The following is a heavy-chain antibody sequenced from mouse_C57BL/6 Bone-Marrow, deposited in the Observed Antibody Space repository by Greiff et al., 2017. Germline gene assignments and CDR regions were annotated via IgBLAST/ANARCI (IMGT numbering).Heavy chain of an antibody. D-gene: IGHD2-2*01. CDR3: ARGGGLRQVPYWYLDD. CDR1: GFTFTSYG. CDR2: IDPKGGDT. J-gene: IGHJ1*03. Sequence: HVQLLQSGAELARPGASVKLSCKASGFTFTSYGIRWVKQRPEQGLEWIGKIDPKGGDTEYTEKFQGKATLTADKSSSTAYLELRSLTSEDSAVYYCARGGGLRQVPYWYLDDWGTGTTVTVSS. V-gene: IGHV1-81*01.